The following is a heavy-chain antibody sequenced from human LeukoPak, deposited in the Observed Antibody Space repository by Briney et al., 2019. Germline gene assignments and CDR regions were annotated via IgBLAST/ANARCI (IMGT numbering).Heavy chain of an antibody. D-gene: IGHD6-13*01. Sequence: SSETLSPTCAVYGGSFSGYYWSWIRQPPGKGLEWIGEINHSGSTNYNPSLKSRVTISVDTSKNQFSLKLTSVTAADTAVYYCARAEIVSSWYYWFDPWGQGTLVTVSS. J-gene: IGHJ5*02. CDR1: GGSFSGYY. CDR2: INHSGST. V-gene: IGHV4-34*01. CDR3: ARAEIVSSWYYWFDP.